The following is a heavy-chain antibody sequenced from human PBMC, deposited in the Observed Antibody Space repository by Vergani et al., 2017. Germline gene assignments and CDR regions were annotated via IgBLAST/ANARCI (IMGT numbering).Heavy chain of an antibody. CDR3: ARAVDYGDYARYYYYMDV. J-gene: IGHJ6*03. V-gene: IGHV4-34*01. CDR1: GGSFSGYY. CDR2: INHSGST. D-gene: IGHD4-17*01. Sequence: QVQLQQWGAGLLKPSETLSLTCAVYGGSFSGYYWSWIRQPPGKGLEWIGEINHSGSTNYNPSLKSRVTISGDTSKNQFSLKLSSVTAADTAVYYCARAVDYGDYARYYYYMDVWGKGTTVTVSS.